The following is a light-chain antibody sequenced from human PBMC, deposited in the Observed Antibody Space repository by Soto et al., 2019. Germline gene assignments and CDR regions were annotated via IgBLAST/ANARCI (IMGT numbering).Light chain of an antibody. Sequence: QSAPTQPASVSGSPGQSITISCTGTSSDVGDYNYVSWYQHHPGKAPKLVIYDVSDRPPGISTRFSGSKSGNTASLTISGLQAEDEADYFCSSYASGNTLVFGGGTKLTVL. CDR3: SSYASGNTLV. J-gene: IGLJ3*02. V-gene: IGLV2-14*03. CDR1: SSDVGDYNY. CDR2: DVS.